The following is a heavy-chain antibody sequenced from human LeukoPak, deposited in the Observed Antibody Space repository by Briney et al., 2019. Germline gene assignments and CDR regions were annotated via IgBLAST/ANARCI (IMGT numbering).Heavy chain of an antibody. CDR3: ARGRYCSADICSGGDAFDI. Sequence: PSETLSLTCTVSGGSISSYYWSWIRQPAGKELEWIGRIYTRGSTNYNPSLKSRVTMSVDTSKNQFSLKLSSVTAADTAVYYCARGRYCSADICSGGDAFDIWGQGTMVSVSS. J-gene: IGHJ3*02. V-gene: IGHV4-4*07. CDR1: GGSISSYY. CDR2: IYTRGST. D-gene: IGHD2-15*01.